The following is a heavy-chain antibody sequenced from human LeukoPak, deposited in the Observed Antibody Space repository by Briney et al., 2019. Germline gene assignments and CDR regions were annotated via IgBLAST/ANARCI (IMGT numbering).Heavy chain of an antibody. V-gene: IGHV4-30-2*01. D-gene: IGHD3-3*01. CDR3: ARRWSNVLRFPFDY. CDR2: IYHSGST. J-gene: IGHJ4*02. Sequence: SETLSLTCAVSGGSISSGGYSWSWIRQPPGKGLEWIGYIYHSGSTYYNPSLKSRVTISVDRSKNQFSLKLSSVTAADTAVYYCARRWSNVLRFPFDYWGQGTLVTVSS. CDR1: GGSISSGGYS.